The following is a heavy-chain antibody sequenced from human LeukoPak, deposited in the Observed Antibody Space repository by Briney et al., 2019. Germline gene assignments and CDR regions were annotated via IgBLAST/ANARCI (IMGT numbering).Heavy chain of an antibody. Sequence: GGSLRLSLAAAGFTFSSYWMHWVRQVPGKGLVCVSRINSDASSRSYVHSVLGRFTISRDNAKNTLHLQLDSLRAEDTAVYYCARGLAVAGSSWFDPWGQGTLVSVSS. V-gene: IGHV3-74*01. J-gene: IGHJ5*02. D-gene: IGHD6-19*01. CDR1: GFTFSSYW. CDR3: ARGLAVAGSSWFDP. CDR2: INSDASSR.